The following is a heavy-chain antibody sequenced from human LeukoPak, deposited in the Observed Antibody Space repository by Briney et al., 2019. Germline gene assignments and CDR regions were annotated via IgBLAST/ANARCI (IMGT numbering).Heavy chain of an antibody. CDR1: GGSISSYY. CDR2: IYYSGST. Sequence: SETLSLTCTVSGGSISSYYWSWIRQPPGKGLEWIGYIYYSGSTNYNPSLKSRVTISVDTSKNQFSLKLSSVTAADTAVYYCASRPYYHYGMDVWGQGTTVTVPS. CDR3: ASRPYYHYGMDV. V-gene: IGHV4-59*01. J-gene: IGHJ6*02.